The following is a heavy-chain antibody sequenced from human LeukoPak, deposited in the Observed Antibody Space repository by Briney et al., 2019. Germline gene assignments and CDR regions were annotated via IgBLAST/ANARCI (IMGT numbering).Heavy chain of an antibody. Sequence: SETLSLTCTVSGGSISSYYWSWIRQPPGKGLEWIGYIYYSGSTNYNPSLKSRVTISVDTFKNQFSLKLSSVTAADTAVYYCARWARGVTAATEYFQHWGQGTLVTVSS. CDR3: ARWARGVTAATEYFQH. CDR1: GGSISSYY. D-gene: IGHD2-21*02. CDR2: IYYSGST. J-gene: IGHJ1*01. V-gene: IGHV4-59*01.